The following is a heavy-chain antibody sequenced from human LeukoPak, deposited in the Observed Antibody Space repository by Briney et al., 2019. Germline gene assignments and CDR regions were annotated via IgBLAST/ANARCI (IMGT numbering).Heavy chain of an antibody. Sequence: SQTLSLTCTVSGGSISSCGYYWSWIRQHPGQGLEWVGYIYYSRSTYYNPSLKSRVTISVDTSKNQFSLMLSSVTAADTAVYYCAREGDAFDIWGQGTMVTVSS. J-gene: IGHJ3*02. CDR3: AREGDAFDI. CDR1: GGSISSCGYY. V-gene: IGHV4-31*03. CDR2: IYYSRST.